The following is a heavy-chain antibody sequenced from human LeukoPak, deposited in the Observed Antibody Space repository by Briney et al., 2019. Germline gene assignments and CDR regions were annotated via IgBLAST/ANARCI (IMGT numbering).Heavy chain of an antibody. CDR3: ARGGYHYYYYMDV. J-gene: IGHJ6*03. V-gene: IGHV3-21*01. Sequence: GGSLRLSCAASGFTFSSYAMSWVRQAPGKGLEWVSSISSSSSYIYYADSVKGRFTISRDNAKNSLYLQMNSLRAEDTAVYYCARGGYHYYYYMDVWGKGTTVTVSS. CDR1: GFTFSSYA. CDR2: ISSSSSYI.